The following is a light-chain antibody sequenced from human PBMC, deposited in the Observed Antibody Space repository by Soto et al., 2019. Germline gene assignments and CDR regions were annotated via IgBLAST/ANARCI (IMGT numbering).Light chain of an antibody. CDR1: QDITND. V-gene: IGKV1-17*01. CDR2: AAS. Sequence: DIQMTQSPSSLSASVGDRVTITCRASQDITNDLGWYQQKPGKAPKRLIYAASSLQSGVPSRFSGSGSGTEFTLTISSLQPDDFATYYCQQYNSYSWTFGQGTKVDIK. J-gene: IGKJ1*01. CDR3: QQYNSYSWT.